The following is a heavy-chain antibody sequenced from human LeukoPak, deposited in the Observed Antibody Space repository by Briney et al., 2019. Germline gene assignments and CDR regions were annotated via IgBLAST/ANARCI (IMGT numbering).Heavy chain of an antibody. CDR2: INHRGST. D-gene: IGHD1-1*01. J-gene: IGHJ5*02. Sequence: AETLSLTCAVYGGSFRGYYWSWIRQPPSKGLELVGEINHRGSTNYYPALKSQSPISLETAMKQCSLNLTASTAAHTAVDYCARSIRCRTTCPPETWGEGKLVTVSS. V-gene: IGHV4-34*01. CDR3: ARSIRCRTTCPPET. CDR1: GGSFRGYY.